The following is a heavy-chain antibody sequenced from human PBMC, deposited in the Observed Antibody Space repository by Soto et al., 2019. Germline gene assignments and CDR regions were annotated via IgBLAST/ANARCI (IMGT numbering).Heavy chain of an antibody. D-gene: IGHD3-22*01. Sequence: SETLSLTCTVSGGSISSYYWSWIRQPPGKGLEWIGYIYYSGSTNYNPSLKSRVTISVDTSKNQFSLKLSSVTAADTAVYYCAKDRYYYDSSGYYFDYWGQGTLVTVS. J-gene: IGHJ4*02. CDR3: AKDRYYYDSSGYYFDY. CDR1: GGSISSYY. V-gene: IGHV4-59*12. CDR2: IYYSGST.